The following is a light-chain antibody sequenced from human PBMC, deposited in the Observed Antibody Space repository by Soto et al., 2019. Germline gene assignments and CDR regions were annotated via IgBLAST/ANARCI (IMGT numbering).Light chain of an antibody. Sequence: IQMTQSPSTLSASVGDRVTITCRASQSISSWLAWYQQKPGKAPKLLIYKASTLQGGVPSRFSGSGSGTEFTLAISSLQPDDSATYYCQQYNDNWTFGQGTKVDIK. CDR2: KAS. V-gene: IGKV1-5*03. CDR3: QQYNDNWT. J-gene: IGKJ1*01. CDR1: QSISSW.